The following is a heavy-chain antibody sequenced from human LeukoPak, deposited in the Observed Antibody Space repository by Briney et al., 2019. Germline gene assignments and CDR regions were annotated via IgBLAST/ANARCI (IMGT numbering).Heavy chain of an antibody. CDR1: GASISSYY. CDR2: VYYSGST. V-gene: IGHV4-59*08. CDR3: AAFRQWLVILDY. J-gene: IGHJ4*02. Sequence: KPSETLSLTCTVSGASISSYYWSWIRQPPGKGLEWIGYVYYSGSTNYNPSLKSRVSISVDTSKNQFSLNLSSVTAADTAVYCCAAFRQWLVILDYWGQGTLVTVSS. D-gene: IGHD6-19*01.